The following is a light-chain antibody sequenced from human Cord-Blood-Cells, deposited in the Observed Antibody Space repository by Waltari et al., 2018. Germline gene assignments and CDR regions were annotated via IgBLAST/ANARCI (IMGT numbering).Light chain of an antibody. CDR3: QQYYSTPQT. Sequence: DIVMTQSPDSLAVSLGERATINCKSSQSVLYSSNNKNYLAWYQQKPGQPPKLLIYWASTRESGVPYRCSGSGSGTDFTLTISSLQAEDVAVYYCQQYYSTPQTFGQGTKVEIK. CDR2: WAS. CDR1: QSVLYSSNNKNY. V-gene: IGKV4-1*01. J-gene: IGKJ1*01.